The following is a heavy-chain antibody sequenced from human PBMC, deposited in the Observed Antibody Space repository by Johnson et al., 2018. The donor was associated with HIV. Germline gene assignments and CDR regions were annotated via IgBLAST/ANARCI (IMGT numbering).Heavy chain of an antibody. CDR3: AGDGVGYSSLKDAFDI. CDR2: ISYDGSNK. D-gene: IGHD6-6*01. J-gene: IGHJ3*02. V-gene: IGHV3-30-3*01. Sequence: QVQLVESGGGVVQPGRSLRLSCAASGFTFSSYAMHWVRQAPGKGLEWVAVISYDGSNKYYADSVKGRFTISRDNSKNTLYLQMNSLRAEDTAVYYCAGDGVGYSSLKDAFDIWGQGTMVTVSS. CDR1: GFTFSSYA.